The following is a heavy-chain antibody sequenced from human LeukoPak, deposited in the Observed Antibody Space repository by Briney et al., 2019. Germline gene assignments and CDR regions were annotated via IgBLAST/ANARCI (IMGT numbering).Heavy chain of an antibody. J-gene: IGHJ4*02. CDR2: INPNSGGT. D-gene: IGHD5-18*01. Sequence: ASVKVSCKASGYTFTSYYMHWVRQAPGQGLEWMGWINPNSGGTNYAQKFQGRVTMTRDTSISTAYMELSRLRSDDTAVYYCARGGTEWIQLWEFDYWGQGTLVTVSS. CDR1: GYTFTSYY. V-gene: IGHV1-2*02. CDR3: ARGGTEWIQLWEFDY.